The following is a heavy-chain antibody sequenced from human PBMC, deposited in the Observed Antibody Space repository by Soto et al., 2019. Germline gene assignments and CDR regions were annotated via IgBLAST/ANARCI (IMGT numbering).Heavy chain of an antibody. Sequence: GGSLRLSCAASGFTFDDYAMHWVRQAPGKGLEWVSGISWNSGSIGYADSVKGRFTISRDNTKNSLYLQMNSLRAEDTAVYYCAKDMRAYSSGYNHYFDYWGQGTLVTVSS. D-gene: IGHD3-22*01. V-gene: IGHV3-9*01. J-gene: IGHJ4*02. CDR2: ISWNSGSI. CDR1: GFTFDDYA. CDR3: AKDMRAYSSGYNHYFDY.